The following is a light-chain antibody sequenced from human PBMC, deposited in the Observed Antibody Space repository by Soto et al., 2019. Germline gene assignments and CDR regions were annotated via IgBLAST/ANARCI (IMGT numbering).Light chain of an antibody. CDR2: GAS. J-gene: IGKJ1*01. CDR1: QSVTSNY. V-gene: IGKV3-20*01. CDR3: QQYGSSPPT. Sequence: VLTQSPGTLSLSPGERATLSCRASQSVTSNYLAWYKQKPGQAPRLLIYGASSRATGIPDRFSGSGSGTDFTLTISRLEPEDFAVYYCQQYGSSPPTFGQGTKVEIK.